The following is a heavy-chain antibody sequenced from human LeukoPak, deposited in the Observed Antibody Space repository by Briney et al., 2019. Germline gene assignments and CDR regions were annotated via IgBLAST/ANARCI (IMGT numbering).Heavy chain of an antibody. CDR1: GFTFDDYA. D-gene: IGHD6-19*01. CDR3: AKDRARYSSGWYPYDAFDI. J-gene: IGHJ3*02. CDR2: ISWNSGSI. V-gene: IGHV3-9*01. Sequence: GRSLRLSCAASGFTFDDYAMHWVRQAPGKGLEWVSDISWNSGSIGYADSVKGRFTISRDNAKNSLYLQMNSLRAEDTALYYCAKDRARYSSGWYPYDAFDIWGQGTMVTVSS.